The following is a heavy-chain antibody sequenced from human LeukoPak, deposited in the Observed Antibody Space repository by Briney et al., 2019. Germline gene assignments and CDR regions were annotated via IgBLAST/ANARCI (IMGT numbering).Heavy chain of an antibody. J-gene: IGHJ4*02. V-gene: IGHV4-59*08. CDR1: GGSISSYQ. D-gene: IGHD2/OR15-2a*01. Sequence: PSETLSLTCTVSGGSISSYQWSWVRQPPGKGLEWIGYISYSGFTNYNPSLKSRVTISLDTSKNQFSLKLTSVTAADTAVYYCAGHHPRNTVDFWGQGTLVTVSS. CDR2: ISYSGFT. CDR3: AGHHPRNTVDF.